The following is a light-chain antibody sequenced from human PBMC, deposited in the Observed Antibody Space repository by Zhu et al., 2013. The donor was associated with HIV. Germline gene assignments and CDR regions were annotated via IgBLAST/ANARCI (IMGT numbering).Light chain of an antibody. Sequence: EIVLTQSPATLSLSPGERATLSCRASQSVRTSLAWYQHKPGQAPRLLIYRTSTRATGIPDRFSGSGSGTDFTLTISRLEPEDFAVYYCQHYGASPRDYSFGQGTKMEIK. CDR3: QHYGASPRDYS. V-gene: IGKV3-20*01. CDR2: RTS. J-gene: IGKJ2*03. CDR1: QSVRTS.